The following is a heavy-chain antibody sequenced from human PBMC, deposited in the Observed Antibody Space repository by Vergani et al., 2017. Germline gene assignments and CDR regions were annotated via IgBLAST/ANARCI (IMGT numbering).Heavy chain of an antibody. Sequence: QVQLQQWGAGLLKPSETLSLTCAVYGGSISSYYWSWIRQPAGKGLEWIGRIYTSGSTNYNPSLNSRVTMSVDTSKNQFSLKLSAVTAADTAVYYCARDRRGWFGEVLWKEDWYFDLWGRGTLVTVSS. CDR1: GGSISSYY. CDR3: ARDRRGWFGEVLWKEDWYFDL. J-gene: IGHJ2*01. CDR2: IYTSGST. V-gene: IGHV4-59*10. D-gene: IGHD3-10*01.